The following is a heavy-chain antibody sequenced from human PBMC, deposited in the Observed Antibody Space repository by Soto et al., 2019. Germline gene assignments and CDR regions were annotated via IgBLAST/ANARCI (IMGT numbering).Heavy chain of an antibody. CDR3: ASSYTAYGDHGAFDI. J-gene: IGHJ3*02. V-gene: IGHV1-8*01. CDR2: MNTNSGNT. D-gene: IGHD4-17*01. Sequence: QVQLVQSGAEVKKPGASVKVSCKASGYTFTSYDINWVRQATGQGLEWMGWMNTNSGNTGYAKKFQGRVTMTRNTSISTAYMELSSLRSEDTAVYYCASSYTAYGDHGAFDIWGQGTMVTVSS. CDR1: GYTFTSYD.